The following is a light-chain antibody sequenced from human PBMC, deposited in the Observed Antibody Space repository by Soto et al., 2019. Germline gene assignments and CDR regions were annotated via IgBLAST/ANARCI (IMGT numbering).Light chain of an antibody. CDR3: HQRQSWPRT. J-gene: IGKJ1*01. CDR1: QYVGTR. CDR2: DTS. Sequence: EIVLTQSPATLSSSPGETATLSCRASQYVGTRLAWYQHKPGQAPRLLIYDTSNRATGIPARFSGSGSGTDFTLTISSRAPEDFAIYYCHQRQSWPRTFGQGTKVEIK. V-gene: IGKV3-11*01.